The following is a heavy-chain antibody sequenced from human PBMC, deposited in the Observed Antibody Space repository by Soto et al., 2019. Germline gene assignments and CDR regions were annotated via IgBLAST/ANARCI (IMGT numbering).Heavy chain of an antibody. J-gene: IGHJ6*01. CDR1: GGTFTSYS. D-gene: IGHD2-15*01. CDR3: ARDEDMGSGVDV. V-gene: IGHV1-69*06. Sequence: QVQLVQSGAEVKKPGSSVKVSCKASGGTFTSYSISWVRQAPGQGLEWMGGIIIMFDTPNYAKKFQGRVTITADKSTSPAYMERRSLRSEDTAVYYWARDEDMGSGVDVWGHGTAVTVSS. CDR2: IIIMFDTP.